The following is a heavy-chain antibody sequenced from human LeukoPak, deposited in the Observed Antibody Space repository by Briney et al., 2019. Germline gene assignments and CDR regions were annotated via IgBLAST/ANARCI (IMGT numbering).Heavy chain of an antibody. CDR3: ARDRAALVPGDGFDT. CDR2: ISWNSGTV. V-gene: IGHV3-9*03. Sequence: PGRSLRLSCAASGFTFDDYAMHWVRQAPGKGLEWVSGISWNSGTVVYEDSVKGRFTISRDNAKHSLYLQMNSLRPEDMALYYCARDRAALVPGDGFDTWGQGTMVTVSS. D-gene: IGHD2-2*01. J-gene: IGHJ3*02. CDR1: GFTFDDYA.